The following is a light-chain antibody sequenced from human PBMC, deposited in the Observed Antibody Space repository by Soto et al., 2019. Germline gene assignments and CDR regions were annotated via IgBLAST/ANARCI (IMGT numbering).Light chain of an antibody. CDR3: HQYGDSPHT. V-gene: IGKV3-20*01. J-gene: IGKJ2*01. CDR2: VAT. CDR1: QSVGGTY. Sequence: NVLTQSPGTLSLSPGERATLSCRASQSVGGTYLAWYQQKPGQAPRLLIYVATTRAPGIPDRFSASGSGTDFTLTISRLEPDDFAVYYCHQYGDSPHTFGQGTKVEIK.